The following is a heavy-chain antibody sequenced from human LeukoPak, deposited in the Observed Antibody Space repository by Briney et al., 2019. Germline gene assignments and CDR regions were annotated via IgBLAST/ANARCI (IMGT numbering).Heavy chain of an antibody. V-gene: IGHV4-59*01. CDR3: ARGGVVPAAIRGAFDI. J-gene: IGHJ3*02. CDR2: FYYSGST. D-gene: IGHD2-2*01. CDR1: GGSISSYY. Sequence: SETLSLTCTVSGGSISSYYWSWIRQPPGKGLEWIGYFYYSGSTNYNPSLKSRVTISVDTSTNQFSLKLSSVTAADTAVYYCARGGVVPAAIRGAFDIWGQGTMVTVSS.